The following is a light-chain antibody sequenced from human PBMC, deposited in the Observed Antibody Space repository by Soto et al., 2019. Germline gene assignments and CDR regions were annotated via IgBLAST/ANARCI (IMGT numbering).Light chain of an antibody. CDR3: RSYTSSVGV. J-gene: IGLJ2*01. CDR1: SSDVGGYNY. CDR2: EVS. Sequence: QSALTQPASVSGSPGQSITISCTGTSSDVGGYNYVSWYQQHPGKAPKLMIYEVSNRPSGVSNRFSGSKSGNTASLTISGLQAEDEADYYCRSYTSSVGVFGGGTQLT. V-gene: IGLV2-14*01.